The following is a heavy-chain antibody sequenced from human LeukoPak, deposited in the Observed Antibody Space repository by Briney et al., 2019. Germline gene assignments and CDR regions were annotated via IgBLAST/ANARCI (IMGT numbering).Heavy chain of an antibody. CDR3: TTTYAPGVAVAGTDY. J-gene: IGHJ4*02. D-gene: IGHD6-19*01. CDR2: IKTKTDGETT. V-gene: IGHV3-15*01. Sequence: SWVRQAPGKGLEWVGRIKTKTDGETTDYAAPVKGRFTISRDDSKNTLSLQMNSLKTEDTAVYYCTTTYAPGVAVAGTDYWGQGTLVAVSS.